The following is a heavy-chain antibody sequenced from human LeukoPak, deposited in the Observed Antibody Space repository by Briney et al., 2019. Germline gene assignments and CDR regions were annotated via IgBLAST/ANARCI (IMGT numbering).Heavy chain of an antibody. Sequence: SETLSLTCAVYGGSFSGDYWSWIRQPPGKGLEWIGEINHSGSTNYSPSLKSRVTISVDTSKNQFSLKLSSVTAADTAVYYCARVRGGYGSGSYSWFDPWGQGTLVTVSS. V-gene: IGHV4-34*01. CDR2: INHSGST. CDR1: GGSFSGDY. J-gene: IGHJ5*02. D-gene: IGHD3-10*01. CDR3: ARVRGGYGSGSYSWFDP.